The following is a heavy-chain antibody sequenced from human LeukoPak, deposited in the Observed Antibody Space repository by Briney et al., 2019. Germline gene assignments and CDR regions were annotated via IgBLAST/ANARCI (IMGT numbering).Heavy chain of an antibody. CDR3: AKERHRTTTGCRGPNWFDP. CDR2: MYYTGST. D-gene: IGHD2/OR15-2a*01. Sequence: SETLSLTCTVSGGSINSYYWSWIRQPPGKGLEWIGYMYYTGSTNYNPSLKSRVTISVDTSKNQFSLKLSSVTAADTAVYYCAKERHRTTTGCRGPNWFDPWGQGILVTVSS. J-gene: IGHJ5*02. V-gene: IGHV4-59*01. CDR1: GGSINSYY.